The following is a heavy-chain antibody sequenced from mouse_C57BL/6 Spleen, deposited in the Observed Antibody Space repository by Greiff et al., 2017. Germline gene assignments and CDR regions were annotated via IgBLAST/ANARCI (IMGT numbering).Heavy chain of an antibody. J-gene: IGHJ2*01. Sequence: VHVKQSGPELVKPGASVKIPCKASGYTFTDYNMDWVKQSHGKSLEWIGDINPNNGGTIYNQKFKGKATLTVDKSSSTAYMELRSLTSEDTAVYYCARESDYFDYWGQGTTLTVSS. V-gene: IGHV1-18*01. CDR3: ARESDYFDY. CDR1: GYTFTDYN. CDR2: INPNNGGT.